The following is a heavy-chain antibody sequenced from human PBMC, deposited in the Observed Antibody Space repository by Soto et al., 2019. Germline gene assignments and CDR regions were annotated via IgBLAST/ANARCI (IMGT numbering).Heavy chain of an antibody. V-gene: IGHV1-18*01. CDR2: ISAYNSNT. Sequence: QVQLVQSGAEVKKPGASVKVSCKASGYTFTSYGIGWVRQAPGQGLEWMGWISAYNSNTNYAQNLQGRVTMTTDTSTSTAYMELGSLRSDDTAVYYCARDEDYKLGAYGGWFDPWGQGTLVTVSS. CDR1: GYTFTSYG. J-gene: IGHJ5*02. D-gene: IGHD1-26*01. CDR3: ARDEDYKLGAYGGWFDP.